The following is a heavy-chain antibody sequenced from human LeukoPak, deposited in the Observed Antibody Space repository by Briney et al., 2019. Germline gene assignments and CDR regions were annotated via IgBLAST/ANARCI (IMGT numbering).Heavy chain of an antibody. V-gene: IGHV3-7*03. J-gene: IGHJ4*02. CDR3: AKSRWGYSVF. CDR2: INQDGSEE. CDR1: GFTFSHYW. D-gene: IGHD2-15*01. Sequence: GGSLRLSCAASGFTFSHYWMTWVRQAPGKGLEWVAHINQDGSEEHYMDSVKARFTISRDNSKNTLYLQMNSLRAEDTAVYYCAKSRWGYSVFWGQGTLVTVSS.